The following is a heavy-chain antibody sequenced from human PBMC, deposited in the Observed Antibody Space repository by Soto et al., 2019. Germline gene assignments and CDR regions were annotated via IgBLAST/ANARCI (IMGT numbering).Heavy chain of an antibody. J-gene: IGHJ4*02. CDR1: GFTFSSYA. CDR3: AKDPPPLDYGDSTFDY. D-gene: IGHD4-17*01. Sequence: GGSLRLSCAASGFTFSSYAMSWVRQAPGKGLEWVSAISGSGGSTYYADSVKGRFTISRDNSKNTLYLQMNSLRAEDTAVYYCAKDPPPLDYGDSTFDYWGQGTLVTVSS. V-gene: IGHV3-23*01. CDR2: ISGSGGST.